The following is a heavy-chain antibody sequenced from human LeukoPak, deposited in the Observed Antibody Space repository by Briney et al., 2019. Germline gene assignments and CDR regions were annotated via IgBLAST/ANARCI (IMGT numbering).Heavy chain of an antibody. D-gene: IGHD6-13*01. CDR1: GFTFSSYS. CDR3: ARDLRAAAGRSFDY. Sequence: GSLRLSCAASGFTFSSYSMNWVRQAPGKGLEWVSSISSSSSYIYYADSVKGRFTISRDNAKNSLYLQMNSLRAEDTAVYYCARDLRAAAGRSFDYWGQGTLVTVSS. CDR2: ISSSSSYI. J-gene: IGHJ4*02. V-gene: IGHV3-21*01.